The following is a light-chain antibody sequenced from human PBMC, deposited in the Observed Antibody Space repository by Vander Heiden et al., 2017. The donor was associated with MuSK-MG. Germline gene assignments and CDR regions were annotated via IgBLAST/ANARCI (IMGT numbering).Light chain of an antibody. V-gene: IGKV1-39*01. CDR1: QSISSY. CDR3: QQSYSRT. J-gene: IGKJ1*01. CDR2: AAS. Sequence: DIQMTQSPSSLSASVGDRVTITCRASQSISSYLNWYQQKPGKAPKLLIYAASSLKSGVQSRFSGSGSGTDFTLTSSRLQTEDFATYYCQQSYSRTFGQGTKVEIK.